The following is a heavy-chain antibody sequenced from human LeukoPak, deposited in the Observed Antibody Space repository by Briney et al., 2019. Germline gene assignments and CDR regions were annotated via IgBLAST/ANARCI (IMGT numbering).Heavy chain of an antibody. V-gene: IGHV4-59*01. D-gene: IGHD3-22*01. CDR2: IYYSGST. J-gene: IGHJ6*02. CDR3: ARDPGYYDSSAEDHYYYGMDV. Sequence: SETLSLTCTVSGGSISSYYWSWIWQPPGKGLEWIGYIYYSGSTNYNPSLKSRVTISVDTSKNQFSLKLSSVTAADTAVYYCARDPGYYDSSAEDHYYYGMDVWGQGTTVTVSS. CDR1: GGSISSYY.